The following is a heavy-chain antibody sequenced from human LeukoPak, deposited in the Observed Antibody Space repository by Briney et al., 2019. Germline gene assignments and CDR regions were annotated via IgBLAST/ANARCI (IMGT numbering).Heavy chain of an antibody. D-gene: IGHD3-3*01. CDR2: IYYSVNT. J-gene: IGHJ5*02. V-gene: IGHV4-61*08. CDR3: ARDGTYDFWSGYYSLTPRSDP. CDR1: GGSISSGGYS. Sequence: SETLSLTCAVSGGSISSGGYSWSWIRQPPGKGLEWIGYIYYSVNTNYNPSLKSRVTISVDTSKKQFSLKLSSVTAADTAVYYCARDGTYDFWSGYYSLTPRSDPWGQGTLVTVSS.